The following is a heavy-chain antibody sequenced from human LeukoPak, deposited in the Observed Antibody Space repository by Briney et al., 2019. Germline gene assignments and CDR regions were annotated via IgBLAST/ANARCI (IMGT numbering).Heavy chain of an antibody. CDR1: GGSLSSSSYY. CDR2: NYYSGST. D-gene: IGHD6-19*01. V-gene: IGHV4-39*01. CDR3: ARHVSAYSSGLPYYMDV. J-gene: IGHJ6*03. Sequence: SETLSLTCTVSGGSLSSSSYYWGWIRQPPGKGLEWSGSNYYSGSTYYNPSLKSRVTISVDTSKNQFSLKLSSVAAADTAVYYCARHVSAYSSGLPYYMDVWGKGTTVTVSS.